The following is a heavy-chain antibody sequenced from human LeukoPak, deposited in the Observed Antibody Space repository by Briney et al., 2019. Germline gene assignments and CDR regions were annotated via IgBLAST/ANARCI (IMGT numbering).Heavy chain of an antibody. V-gene: IGHV3-74*01. CDR2: IKTDGSTT. Sequence: GGSLRLSCAVSGFTFSSSWMHWVRQAPGKGLVWVSHIKTDGSTTAYADSVKGRFTISRDNAKNTLYLQMNSLRAEDAGVYYCARAPFLEWLLYGDYWGQGTLVTVSS. CDR1: GFTFSSSW. J-gene: IGHJ4*02. D-gene: IGHD3-3*01. CDR3: ARAPFLEWLLYGDY.